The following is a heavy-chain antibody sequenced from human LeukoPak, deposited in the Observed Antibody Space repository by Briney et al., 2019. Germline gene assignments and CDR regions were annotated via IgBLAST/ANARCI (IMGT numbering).Heavy chain of an antibody. Sequence: GGSLRLSCAASGFTFSSYAMSWVRQAPGKGREWVSAISGSGGSTYYADSVKGRFTISRDNSKNTLYLQMNSLRAEDTAVYYCAKALLWFGELLYPFLHEYYFDYWGQGTLVTVSS. CDR2: ISGSGGST. J-gene: IGHJ4*02. V-gene: IGHV3-23*01. CDR1: GFTFSSYA. D-gene: IGHD3-10*01. CDR3: AKALLWFGELLYPFLHEYYFDY.